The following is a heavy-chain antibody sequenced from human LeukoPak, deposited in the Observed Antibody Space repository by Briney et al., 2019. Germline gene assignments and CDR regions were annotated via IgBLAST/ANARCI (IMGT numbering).Heavy chain of an antibody. V-gene: IGHV3-49*03. CDR3: TLSGGYDYDAFDI. CDR1: GFTFGDYA. J-gene: IGHJ3*02. D-gene: IGHD5-12*01. CDR2: IRSKAYGGTT. Sequence: PGGSLRLSCTASGFTFGDYAMSWFRQAPGKGLEWVGFIRSKAYGGTTEYAASVKGRFTISRDDSKSIAYLQMNSLKTEDTAVYYCTLSGGYDYDAFDIWGQGTMVTVSS.